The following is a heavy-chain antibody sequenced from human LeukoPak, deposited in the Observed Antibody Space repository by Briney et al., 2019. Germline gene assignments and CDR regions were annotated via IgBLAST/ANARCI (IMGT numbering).Heavy chain of an antibody. J-gene: IGHJ6*03. CDR2: ISSSSSAI. CDR3: ARGRNYMDV. CDR1: GFTFSSYS. Sequence: GGSLRLSCAASGFTFSSYSMNWVRQAPGKGLEWVSYISSSSSAIYYADSVKGRFTISRDNAKNSLYLQMNSLRAEDTAVYYCARGRNYMDVWGKGTTVTISS. V-gene: IGHV3-48*01.